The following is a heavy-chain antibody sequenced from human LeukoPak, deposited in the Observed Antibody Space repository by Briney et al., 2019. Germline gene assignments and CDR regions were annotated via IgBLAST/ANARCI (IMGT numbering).Heavy chain of an antibody. CDR3: ARTRHSSSWYGGNWFGP. V-gene: IGHV3-7*01. CDR2: IKQDGSEK. D-gene: IGHD6-13*01. Sequence: GGSLRLSCAASGFTFSYYGMHWVRQAPGKGLEWVANIKQDGSEKYYVDSVKGRFTISRDNAKNSLYLQMNSLRAEDTAVYYCARTRHSSSWYGGNWFGPWGQGTLVTVSS. J-gene: IGHJ5*02. CDR1: GFTFSYYG.